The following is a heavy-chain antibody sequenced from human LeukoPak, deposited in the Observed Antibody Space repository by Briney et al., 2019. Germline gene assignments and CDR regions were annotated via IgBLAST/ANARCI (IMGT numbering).Heavy chain of an antibody. J-gene: IGHJ4*02. CDR2: ISGSGDSI. CDR1: GFTFSSYA. D-gene: IGHD3-16*01. V-gene: IGHV3-23*01. CDR3: AKRTSVGGFDY. Sequence: GGSLRLSCAASGFTFSSYAMNWVRQAPGKGLEWVSSISGSGDSIYNADSVKGRFAISRDNSKNTLYLQMNSLRAEDTAVYYCAKRTSVGGFDYWGQGTLVTVSS.